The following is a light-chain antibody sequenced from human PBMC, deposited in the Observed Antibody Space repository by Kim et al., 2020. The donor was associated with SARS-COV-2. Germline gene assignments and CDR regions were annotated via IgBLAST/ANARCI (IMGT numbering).Light chain of an antibody. CDR3: QSYDSNTQVV. CDR1: RGNNVRNY. Sequence: KTVTLSGTRTRGNNVRNYVQWYQSRPDSAPTTVIYEYSRRPSGVPARFSGSIDSSSNSASLTISGLQTEDEADYYCQSYDSNTQVVFGGGTQLTVL. CDR2: EYS. V-gene: IGLV6-57*03. J-gene: IGLJ3*02.